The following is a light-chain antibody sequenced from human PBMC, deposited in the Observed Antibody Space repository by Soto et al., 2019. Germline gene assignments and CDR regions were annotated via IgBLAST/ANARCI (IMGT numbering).Light chain of an antibody. V-gene: IGKV1-5*03. CDR2: EAS. J-gene: IGKJ1*01. CDR3: QQYTSYPWT. CDR1: QGVSHY. Sequence: DIQMTQSPSSLSASVGDRVTITCRASQGVSHYLAWYQQRPGKVPRLLIYEASRLESGVPSRISGSGSGTEFTLTISSLQPDDFATYYCQQYTSYPWTFGQGTKVEIK.